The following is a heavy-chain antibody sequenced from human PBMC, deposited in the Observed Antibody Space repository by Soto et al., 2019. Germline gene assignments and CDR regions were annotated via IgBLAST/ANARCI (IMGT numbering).Heavy chain of an antibody. D-gene: IGHD2-2*01. CDR1: GGSFSGYY. V-gene: IGHV4-34*01. Sequence: SETLSLTCAVYGGSFSGYYWSWIRQPPGKGLEWIGEINHSGSTNYNPSLKSRVTISVDTSKNQFSLKLSSVTAADTAVYYCARAPRYAYYYYGMDVWGQGTTVTAP. CDR3: ARAPRYAYYYYGMDV. J-gene: IGHJ6*02. CDR2: INHSGST.